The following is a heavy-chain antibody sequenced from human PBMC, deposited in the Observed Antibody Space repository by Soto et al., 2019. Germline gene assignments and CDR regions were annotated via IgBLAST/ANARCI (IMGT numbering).Heavy chain of an antibody. Sequence: ASVKVSCKASGYTFTSYGISWVRQAPGQGLEWMGWISAYNGNTNYAQKLQGRVTMTTDTSTSTAYMELRSLRSDDTAVYYCARVSEVEDTAMAADWFDPWGQGTLVTVSA. CDR1: GYTFTSYG. D-gene: IGHD5-18*01. V-gene: IGHV1-18*01. J-gene: IGHJ5*02. CDR2: ISAYNGNT. CDR3: ARVSEVEDTAMAADWFDP.